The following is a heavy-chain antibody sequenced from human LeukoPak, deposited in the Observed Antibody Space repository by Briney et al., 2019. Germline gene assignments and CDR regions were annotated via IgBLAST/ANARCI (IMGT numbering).Heavy chain of an antibody. CDR3: ARTYYDFWRGSRYWYFHL. CDR1: SGSISNYY. V-gene: IGHV4-59*08. D-gene: IGHD3-3*01. CDR2: IYYSGST. J-gene: IGHJ2*01. Sequence: PSETLSLTCTVSSGSISNYYWSWIRQPPGKGLEWIGYIYYSGSTNYNPSLKSRVTISVDTSKNQFSLKLSSVTAADTAVYYCARTYYDFWRGSRYWYFHLWGRGTLVTVSS.